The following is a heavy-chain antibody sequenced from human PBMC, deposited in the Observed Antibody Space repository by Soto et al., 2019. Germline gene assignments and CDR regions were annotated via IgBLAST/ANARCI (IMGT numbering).Heavy chain of an antibody. CDR3: ARDHGGGYDTPPPGWFDP. J-gene: IGHJ5*02. V-gene: IGHV1-3*01. CDR1: GYTFTSYA. Sequence: QVQLVQSGAEVKKPGASVKVSCKASGYTFTSYAMHWVRQAPGQRLEWMGWINAGNGNTKYSQKFQGRVTITRDTSASTAYMELSSLRFEDTAVYYCARDHGGGYDTPPPGWFDPWGQGTLVTVSS. D-gene: IGHD5-12*01. CDR2: INAGNGNT.